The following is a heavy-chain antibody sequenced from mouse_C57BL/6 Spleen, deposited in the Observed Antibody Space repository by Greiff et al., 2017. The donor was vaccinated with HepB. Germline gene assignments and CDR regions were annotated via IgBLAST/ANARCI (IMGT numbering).Heavy chain of an antibody. CDR3: AKNAFYAMDY. J-gene: IGHJ4*01. CDR1: GYAFSSSW. Sequence: QVQLKESGPELVKPGASVKISCKASGYAFSSSWMNWVKQRPGQGLEWIGRIYPGDGDTNYNRKFKGKATLTADKSSSTAYMHLSSLTSEDSAVYFYAKNAFYAMDYWGQGTSVTVSS. V-gene: IGHV1-82*01. CDR2: IYPGDGDT.